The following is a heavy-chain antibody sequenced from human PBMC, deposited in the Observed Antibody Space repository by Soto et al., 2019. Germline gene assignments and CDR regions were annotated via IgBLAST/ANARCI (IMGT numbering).Heavy chain of an antibody. D-gene: IGHD6-13*01. J-gene: IGHJ4*02. CDR1: GYTFTSYG. V-gene: IGHV1-18*04. CDR3: ARGSYISSWYSLDY. CDR2: ISAHNGNT. Sequence: GASVKVSCKASGYTFTSYGISWVRQAPGQGLEWMGWISAHNGNTDYAQKFQGRVTMTTDTSTSTASMELRSLRSDDTAVYYCARGSYISSWYSLDYWGQGTLVTAPQ.